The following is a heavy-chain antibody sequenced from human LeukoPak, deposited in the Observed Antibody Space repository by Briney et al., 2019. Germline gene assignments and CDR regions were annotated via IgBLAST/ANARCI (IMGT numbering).Heavy chain of an antibody. Sequence: GRSLRLSCAASGFTFDDYAMHWVRQAPGKGLEWVSGISWNSGSIGYADSVKGRFTISRDSAKNSLYLQMNSLRAADMALYYCAKASEYSLVAGTGLDYWGQGTLVTVSS. V-gene: IGHV3-9*03. J-gene: IGHJ4*02. CDR3: AKASEYSLVAGTGLDY. CDR1: GFTFDDYA. D-gene: IGHD6-19*01. CDR2: ISWNSGSI.